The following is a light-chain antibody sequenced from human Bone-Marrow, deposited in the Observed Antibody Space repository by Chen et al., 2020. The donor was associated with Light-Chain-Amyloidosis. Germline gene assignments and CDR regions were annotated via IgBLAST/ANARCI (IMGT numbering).Light chain of an antibody. J-gene: IGLJ2*01. CDR2: RDT. CDR1: DLPTKY. V-gene: IGLV3-25*03. CDR3: QSADSSGTYEVI. Sequence: SYELIQPPSVSVSPGQTAGITCSADDLPTKYAYWYQQKPGQAPVLVIHRDTERPSGISERFSGSSSGTTATLTSSGVQAEDEADYHCQSADSSGTYEVIFGGGTKLTVL.